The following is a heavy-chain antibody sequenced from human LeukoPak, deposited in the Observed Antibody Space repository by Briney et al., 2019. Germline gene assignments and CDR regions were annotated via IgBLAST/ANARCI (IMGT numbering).Heavy chain of an antibody. J-gene: IGHJ4*02. D-gene: IGHD4-11*01. V-gene: IGHV3-7*03. CDR3: ARMTTPDY. Sequence: GASLRLSCAASGFTFSNYAMSWVRQAPGKGLEWVANIKQDGSEKHFVDSVKGRFTISRDNARNSLFLQMNSLRAEDTAVYYCARMTTPDYWGQGTLVTVSS. CDR1: GFTFSNYA. CDR2: IKQDGSEK.